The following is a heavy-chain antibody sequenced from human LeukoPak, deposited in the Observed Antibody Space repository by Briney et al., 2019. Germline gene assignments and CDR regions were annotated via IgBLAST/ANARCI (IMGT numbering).Heavy chain of an antibody. CDR1: GGSISSFY. D-gene: IGHD3-22*01. CDR3: ARHADYYDSSGYPYFDY. Sequence: SETLSPTCTVSGGSISSFYWSWIRQPPGKGLEWIGYIYYRGSTNYNPSLKSRVTISVDTSKNQFSLKLSSVAAADTAVYYRARHADYYDSSGYPYFDYWGQGTLVTVSS. CDR2: IYYRGST. V-gene: IGHV4-59*08. J-gene: IGHJ4*02.